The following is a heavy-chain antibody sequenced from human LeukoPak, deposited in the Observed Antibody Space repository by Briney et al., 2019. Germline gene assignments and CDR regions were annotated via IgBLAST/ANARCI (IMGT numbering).Heavy chain of an antibody. CDR2: ISTRSSYI. CDR3: ARGYCTNGACYGFFDY. J-gene: IGHJ4*02. Sequence: GGSLRLSCAVSGFTFSSYSVNWVRQAPGKGLEWVSSISTRSSYIYYADSLKGRFTVSRDNAKNSVYLQMNSLRAEDTAVYYCARGYCTNGACYGFFDYWGQGTLVTVSS. CDR1: GFTFSSYS. V-gene: IGHV3-21*01. D-gene: IGHD2-8*01.